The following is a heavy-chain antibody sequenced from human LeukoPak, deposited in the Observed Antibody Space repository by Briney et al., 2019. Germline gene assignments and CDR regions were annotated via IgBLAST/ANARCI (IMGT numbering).Heavy chain of an antibody. CDR3: AKEGRSLQTY. Sequence: GGSLRLSCAASGFLFSNYWMSWVRLAPGKGLEWVANIKEDGTETYYVDSVKGRFTISRDNAKNSLYLQMNSLRVEDTAVYYCAKEGRSLQTYWGQGTLVTVSS. CDR1: GFLFSNYW. D-gene: IGHD5-24*01. V-gene: IGHV3-7*03. CDR2: IKEDGTET. J-gene: IGHJ4*02.